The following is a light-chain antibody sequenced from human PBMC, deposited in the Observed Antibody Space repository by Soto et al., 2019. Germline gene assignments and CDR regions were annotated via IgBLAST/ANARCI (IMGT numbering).Light chain of an antibody. V-gene: IGKV3-15*01. CDR3: QQYNNWWT. CDR2: GAS. Sequence: EIVMTQSPVTLSVSPGERATLSCRAGQSVSSNLAWYQQKPGQAPRLLIFGASTRATGIPSRFTGSGSGTEFTLTISSLQFDDSAVYYCQQYNNWWTVGQGTKLDIK. CDR1: QSVSSN. J-gene: IGKJ1*01.